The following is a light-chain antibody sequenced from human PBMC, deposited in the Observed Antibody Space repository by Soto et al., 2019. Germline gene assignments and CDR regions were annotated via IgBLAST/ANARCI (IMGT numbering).Light chain of an antibody. Sequence: EIVMTQSPATLSVSPGERATLSCRASQSVSSNLAWYQQKPGQAPRLLIYGASTRATGIPARFSGSGSGTEFTLTISSLQSEDFAVYYCQQYNNWRFTVGQGTKVEIK. CDR3: QQYNNWRFT. CDR2: GAS. V-gene: IGKV3-15*01. J-gene: IGKJ1*01. CDR1: QSVSSN.